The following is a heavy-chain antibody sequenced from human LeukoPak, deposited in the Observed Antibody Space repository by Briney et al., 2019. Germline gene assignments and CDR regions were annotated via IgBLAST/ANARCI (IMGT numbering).Heavy chain of an antibody. CDR1: GFTFSSYA. CDR2: VSSNGAKT. J-gene: IGHJ4*02. CDR3: VRSLDY. V-gene: IGHV3-23*01. Sequence: GGSLRLSCAASGFTFSSYAITWVRQAPGKGLEWVSAVSSNGAKTYYADSVKGRFTISRDNSKNTVYLQMNRLRVEDTALYYCVRSLDYWGQGTLVTVSS.